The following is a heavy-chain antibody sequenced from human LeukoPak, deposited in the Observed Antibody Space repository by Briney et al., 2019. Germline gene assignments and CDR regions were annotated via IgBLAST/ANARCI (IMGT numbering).Heavy chain of an antibody. CDR2: ISYDGSNK. CDR1: GFTFSSYG. J-gene: IGHJ4*02. D-gene: IGHD3-10*01. Sequence: PGGSLRLSCAASGFTFSSYGMHWVRQAPGKWLGWVAVISYDGSNKYYADSVKGRFTISRDNSKNTLYLQMNSLRAEDTAVYYCANQRSYYGSGSYYNKLDYWGQGTLVTVSS. CDR3: ANQRSYYGSGSYYNKLDY. V-gene: IGHV3-30*18.